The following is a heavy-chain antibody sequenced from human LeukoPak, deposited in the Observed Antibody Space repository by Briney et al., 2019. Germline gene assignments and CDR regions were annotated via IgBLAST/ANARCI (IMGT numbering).Heavy chain of an antibody. V-gene: IGHV1-2*02. CDR3: ARDTWELSGYYYYYYMDV. D-gene: IGHD1-26*01. J-gene: IGHJ6*03. CDR2: INPNSGGT. Sequence: ASVKVSCKASGYTFTGYYMHWVRQAPGQGLEWMGWINPNSGGTNYAQKFQGRVTMTRDTSISTAHMELSRLRSDDTAVYYCARDTWELSGYYYYYYMDVWGKGTTVTVSS. CDR1: GYTFTGYY.